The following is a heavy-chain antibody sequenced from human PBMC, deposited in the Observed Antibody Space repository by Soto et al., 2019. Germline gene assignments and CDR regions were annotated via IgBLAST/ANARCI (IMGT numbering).Heavy chain of an antibody. CDR3: ARERPDGTRLDP. D-gene: IGHD2-2*01. Sequence: SGTMYLASTVSGGTISIADYYWSLIRQPPGKGLEWIGYIYYSGNTYYSPSLKSRVTISVDTSKNQFSLKLSSVTAADTAVYYCARERPDGTRLDPWGQGTLVTVSS. CDR1: GGTISIADYY. CDR2: IYYSGNT. J-gene: IGHJ5*02. V-gene: IGHV4-30-4*01.